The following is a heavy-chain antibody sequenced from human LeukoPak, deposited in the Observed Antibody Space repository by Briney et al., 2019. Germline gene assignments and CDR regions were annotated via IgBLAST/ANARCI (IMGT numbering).Heavy chain of an antibody. V-gene: IGHV4-61*02. CDR2: IYTSGST. J-gene: IGHJ6*03. CDR1: GGSISSGSYY. CDR3: ARVTENYDFWSGSLRGSYYYMDV. D-gene: IGHD3-3*01. Sequence: SETLSLTCTVSGGSISSGSYYWSWIRQPAGKGLEWIGRIYTSGSTNYNPSLKSRVTISVDTSKNQFSLKLSSVTAADTAVYYCARVTENYDFWSGSLRGSYYYMDVWGKGTTVTVSS.